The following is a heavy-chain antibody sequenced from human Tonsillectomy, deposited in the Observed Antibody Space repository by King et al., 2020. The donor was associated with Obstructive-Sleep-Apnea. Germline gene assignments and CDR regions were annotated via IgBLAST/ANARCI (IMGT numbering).Heavy chain of an antibody. CDR1: GGSFSGYY. D-gene: IGHD1-26*01. Sequence: VQLQQWGAGLLKPSETLSLTCAVYGGSFSGYYWSWLRQPPGKGLEWIGEINHSGSTNYNPSLKSRVTISVDTSKNQFSLKLSSVTAADTAVYYCARGVVVPVALSFYYYGWDVWGQGTTVTVSS. V-gene: IGHV4-34*01. J-gene: IGHJ6*02. CDR3: ARGVVVPVALSFYYYGWDV. CDR2: INHSGST.